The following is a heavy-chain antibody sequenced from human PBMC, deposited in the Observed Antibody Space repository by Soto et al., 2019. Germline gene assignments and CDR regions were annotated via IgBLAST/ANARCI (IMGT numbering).Heavy chain of an antibody. CDR1: GGSTSSGGYS. CDR3: ASGGLLPDY. V-gene: IGHV4-30-2*01. D-gene: IGHD6-19*01. Sequence: QLQLQESGSGLVKPSQTLSLTCAVSGGSTSSGGYSWSWLRQPPGKGLEWIGYISHSGSTYYNPSRTSRVNTAVDTSKNQVSLRLSSVTAADTAVYYCASGGLLPDYWGQGTLVTVSS. J-gene: IGHJ4*02. CDR2: ISHSGST.